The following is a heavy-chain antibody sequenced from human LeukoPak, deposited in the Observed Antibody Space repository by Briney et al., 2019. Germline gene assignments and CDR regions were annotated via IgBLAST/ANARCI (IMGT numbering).Heavy chain of an antibody. Sequence: GGSLRLSCAASGFTFSDYYMSWIRQAPGKGLEWVSYISSSGSTIYYADSVKGRFTISGDNARNSLYLQMNSLRAEDTAVYYCTSAARAFDIWGQGTMVTVSS. CDR3: TSAARAFDI. J-gene: IGHJ3*02. V-gene: IGHV3-11*01. CDR2: ISSSGSTI. D-gene: IGHD6-13*01. CDR1: GFTFSDYY.